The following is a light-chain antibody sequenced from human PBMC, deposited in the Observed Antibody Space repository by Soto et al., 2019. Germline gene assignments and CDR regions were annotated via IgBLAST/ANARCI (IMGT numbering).Light chain of an antibody. J-gene: IGKJ4*01. Sequence: EIVMTQSPATLSVSPGERATLSCRASQSVDSNLAWYQQKPGQAPRLLIFGASTRATGIPARFRGSGSETAFTLTISSLQSEDFGVNYCQQYDNRPLTVGGGTKVDIK. CDR2: GAS. CDR1: QSVDSN. CDR3: QQYDNRPLT. V-gene: IGKV3D-15*01.